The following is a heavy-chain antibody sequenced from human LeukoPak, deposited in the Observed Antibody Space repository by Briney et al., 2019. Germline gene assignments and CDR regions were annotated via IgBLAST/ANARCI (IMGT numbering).Heavy chain of an antibody. J-gene: IGHJ6*02. V-gene: IGHV3-30*18. D-gene: IGHD3-10*01. CDR1: GFTFSSYG. CDR3: AKDKVGGSGWYYYYGMDV. Sequence: GGSLRLSCAASGFTFSSYGMHWVRQAPGKGLGWVAVISYDGSNKYYADSVKGRFTISRDNSKNTLYLQMNSLRAEDTAVYYCAKDKVGGSGWYYYYGMDVRGQGTTVTVSS. CDR2: ISYDGSNK.